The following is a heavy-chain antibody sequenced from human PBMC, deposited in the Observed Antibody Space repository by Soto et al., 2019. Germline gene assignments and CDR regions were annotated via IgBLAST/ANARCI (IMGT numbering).Heavy chain of an antibody. CDR3: ARDTSSEERSGYPYLRYYYMDV. J-gene: IGHJ6*03. V-gene: IGHV3-33*01. CDR1: GFTFSSYG. D-gene: IGHD3-3*01. CDR2: IWYDGSNK. Sequence: QVQLVESGGGVVQPGRSLRLSCAASGFTFSSYGMHWVRQAPGKGLEWVAVIWYDGSNKYYADSVKGRFTISRDNSKNTLYVRMNSLRAEDTAVYYCARDTSSEERSGYPYLRYYYMDVWGKGTTVTVSS.